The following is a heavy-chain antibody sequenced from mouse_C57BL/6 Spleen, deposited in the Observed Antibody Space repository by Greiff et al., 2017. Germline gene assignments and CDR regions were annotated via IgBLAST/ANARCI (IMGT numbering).Heavy chain of an antibody. CDR1: GYSITSGYY. D-gene: IGHD1-1*01. Sequence: EVKLVESGPGLVKPSQSLSLTCSVTGYSITSGYYWNWIRQFPGNKLEWMGYISYDGSNNYNPSLKNRISITPDTSKNQFFLKLNSLTTEDTATYYWARDTHLYYCGSSYAMDYWGQGTSVTVSS. V-gene: IGHV3-6*01. J-gene: IGHJ4*01. CDR3: ARDTHLYYCGSSYAMDY. CDR2: ISYDGSN.